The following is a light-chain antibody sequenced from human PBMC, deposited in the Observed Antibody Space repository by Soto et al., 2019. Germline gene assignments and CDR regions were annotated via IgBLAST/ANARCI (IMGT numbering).Light chain of an antibody. V-gene: IGLV1-44*01. CDR3: ASWDDSPKGVV. CDR1: SSNIGSNT. J-gene: IGLJ2*01. Sequence: QPVLTQPPSASGTPGQRVTISCSGSSSNIGSNTVTWYQQLPGTAPKLLISTDDQRPSGVPDRFSGSKSGSSASLAISGLQSEDEADYYCASWDDSPKGVVFGGGTKLTVL. CDR2: TDD.